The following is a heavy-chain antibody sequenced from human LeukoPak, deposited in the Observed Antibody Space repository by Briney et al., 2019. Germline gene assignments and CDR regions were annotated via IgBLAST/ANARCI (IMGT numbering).Heavy chain of an antibody. J-gene: IGHJ6*02. D-gene: IGHD2-2*01. CDR2: ISGDGNTE. CDR1: GFPFSNYP. Sequence: GGSLRLSCAASGFPFSNYPMHWVRQAPGRGLEWVALISGDGNTENYADSVRGRFTISRDNSTLYLQMSSLRTDDTAVYYCARGRGIVVVPARGYYYGMDVWGQGTTVTVSS. CDR3: ARGRGIVVVPARGYYYGMDV. V-gene: IGHV3-30-3*01.